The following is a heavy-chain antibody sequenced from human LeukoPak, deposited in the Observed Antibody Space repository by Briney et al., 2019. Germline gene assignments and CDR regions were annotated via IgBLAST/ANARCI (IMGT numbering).Heavy chain of an antibody. J-gene: IGHJ3*02. CDR1: GGSISSYY. Sequence: SETLSLTCTVSGGSISSYYWSWIRHPPGKGLEWIGYIYYSGSTNYNPSLKSRVTISVDTSNNQFSLKLSSVTAADTAAYYCARTVAARPGTTRAFDIWGQGTMVTVSS. CDR3: ARTVAARPGTTRAFDI. D-gene: IGHD6-6*01. CDR2: IYYSGST. V-gene: IGHV4-59*01.